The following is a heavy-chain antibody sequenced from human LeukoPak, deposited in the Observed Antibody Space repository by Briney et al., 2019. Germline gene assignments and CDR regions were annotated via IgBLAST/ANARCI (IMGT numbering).Heavy chain of an antibody. CDR3: ARIREGYNDAYDI. CDR1: GYTFTSYY. CDR2: INPTGGST. D-gene: IGHD5-24*01. V-gene: IGHV1-46*01. Sequence: ASVKVSCKASGYTFTSYYMHWVRQAPGQGLEWMGLINPTGGSTGYAQKFQGRVTLTRDTSTSTVYMELSSLRSEDTAIYYCARIREGYNDAYDIWGQGTVVTVPS. J-gene: IGHJ3*02.